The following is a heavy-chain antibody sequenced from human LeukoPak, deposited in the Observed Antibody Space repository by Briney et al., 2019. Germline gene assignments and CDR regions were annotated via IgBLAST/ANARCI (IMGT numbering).Heavy chain of an antibody. CDR2: INPSGGST. CDR3: ARDPTHYLRYGYFDY. Sequence: ASVKVSCKASGYTFTSYYMHWVRQAPGQGLEWMGIINPSGGSTSYAQKFQGRVTMTRDTSTSTVYMELSSLRSEDTAVYYCARDPTHYLRYGYFDYWGKGTLVTVS. CDR1: GYTFTSYY. D-gene: IGHD3-9*01. J-gene: IGHJ4*02. V-gene: IGHV1-46*01.